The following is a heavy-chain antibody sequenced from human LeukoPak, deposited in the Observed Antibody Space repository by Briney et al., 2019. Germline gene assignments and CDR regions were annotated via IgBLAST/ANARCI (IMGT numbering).Heavy chain of an antibody. J-gene: IGHJ4*02. V-gene: IGHV1-18*04. CDR1: GYTFTSYG. CDR2: ISAYNGNR. Sequence: ASVKVSCKASGYTFTSYGISWVRLAPAQGLEWMGLISAYNGNRNYSQKLQGRGSMTTDTSTSTAYMELRSLRSDDTDVYYCARDLRHNMVRGVMGPLNYWGQGTLVTVSS. CDR3: ARDLRHNMVRGVMGPLNY. D-gene: IGHD3-10*01.